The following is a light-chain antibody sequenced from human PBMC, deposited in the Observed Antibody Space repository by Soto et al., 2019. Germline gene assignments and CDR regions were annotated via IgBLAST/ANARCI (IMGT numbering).Light chain of an antibody. CDR1: QGISSY. CDR3: QQLYRYPLT. V-gene: IGKV1-9*01. CDR2: DAS. J-gene: IGKJ4*01. Sequence: IQLTQSPSSLSASVGDRVTITCRASQGISSYLAWYQQKPGKVPKLLIYDASTLQSGVPSRFSGSGSGTDFTLTISSLQPEDFSTYYCQQLYRYPLTFGGGTKVETK.